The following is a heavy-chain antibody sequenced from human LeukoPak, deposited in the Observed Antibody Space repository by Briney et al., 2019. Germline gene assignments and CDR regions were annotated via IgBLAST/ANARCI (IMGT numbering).Heavy chain of an antibody. J-gene: IGHJ6*03. D-gene: IGHD5-18*01. CDR3: ARRAGYNYGGYFYYMDV. V-gene: IGHV5-51*01. CDR2: IHPDDSDT. Sequence: GESLKISCKGSGYSFTRHWIGWVRQMPGKGLEWMGRIHPDDSDTTYSPSFQGQVTISADKSINTAYLQWSSLKASDSAMYYCARRAGYNYGGYFYYMDVWGKGTTVTVSS. CDR1: GYSFTRHW.